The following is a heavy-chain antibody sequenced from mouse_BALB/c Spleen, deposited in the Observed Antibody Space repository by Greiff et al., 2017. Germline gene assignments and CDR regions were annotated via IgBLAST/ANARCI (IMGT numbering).Heavy chain of an antibody. J-gene: IGHJ3*01. CDR1: GFTFSSYG. V-gene: IGHV5-6*02. CDR2: ISSGGSYT. Sequence: DVKLVESGGDLVKPGGSLKLSCAASGFTFSSYGMSWVRQTPDKRLEWVATISSGGSYTYYPDSVKGRFTISRDNAKNTLYLQMSSLKSEDTAMYYCARQGYGNPAWFAYWGQGTLVTVSA. CDR3: ARQGYGNPAWFAY. D-gene: IGHD2-10*02.